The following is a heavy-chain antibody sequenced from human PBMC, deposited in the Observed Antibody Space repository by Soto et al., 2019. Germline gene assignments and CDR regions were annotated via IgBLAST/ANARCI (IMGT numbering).Heavy chain of an antibody. CDR2: IFYSGTT. D-gene: IGHD4-17*01. CDR3: ARVQTTVTTYFFDY. J-gene: IGHJ4*02. Sequence: QVQLQESGPGLVKPSQTLSLTCTVSDGAITSPAHYWSWIRQLPGKGLEWIAYIFYSGTTYYSPSLQSRRTISLDTSKNQFSLKLSSVTAADTAVYYCARVQTTVTTYFFDYWGQGTLVTVSS. CDR1: DGAITSPAHY. V-gene: IGHV4-31*03.